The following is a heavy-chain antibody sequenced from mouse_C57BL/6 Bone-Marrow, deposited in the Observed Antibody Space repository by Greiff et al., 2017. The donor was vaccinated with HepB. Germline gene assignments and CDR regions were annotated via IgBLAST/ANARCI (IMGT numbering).Heavy chain of an antibody. CDR2: ISNLAYSI. CDR3: ARQGGGPNAMDY. CDR1: GFTFSDYG. V-gene: IGHV5-15*01. J-gene: IGHJ4*01. Sequence: EVKLVESGGGLVQPGGSLKLSCAASGFTFSDYGMAWVRQAPRKGPEWVAFISNLAYSIYYADPVTGRFTISSENAKNTLYLEMSSLRSEDTAMYYCARQGGGPNAMDYWGQGTSVTVSS.